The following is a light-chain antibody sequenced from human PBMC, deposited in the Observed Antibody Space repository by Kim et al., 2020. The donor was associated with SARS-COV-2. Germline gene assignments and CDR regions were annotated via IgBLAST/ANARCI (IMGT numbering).Light chain of an antibody. V-gene: IGKV1-12*01. J-gene: IGKJ1*01. CDR1: QGIGSW. CDR2: GAS. Sequence: DIQMTQSPSSVSASVGDRVTITCRASQGIGSWLAWYQQRPGKAPKLLIYGASTLESGVPSRFSGSGSGTDFTLTITSLQPEDYATYYCQQANSFLRTFGQGTKVDIK. CDR3: QQANSFLRT.